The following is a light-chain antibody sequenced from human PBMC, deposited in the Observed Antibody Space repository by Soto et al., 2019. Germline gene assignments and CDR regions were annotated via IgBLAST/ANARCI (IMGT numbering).Light chain of an antibody. V-gene: IGLV4-69*01. Sequence: QPVLTQSPSASASLGASVKLTCTLSSGHSSYAIAWHQQQPEKGPRYLMKLNSDGSHSKGDGIPDRFSGSSSGAERYLTISSLQSEDEADYYCQTWGTGIRVFGTGTTVTVL. CDR1: SGHSSYA. CDR3: QTWGTGIRV. J-gene: IGLJ1*01. CDR2: LNSDGSH.